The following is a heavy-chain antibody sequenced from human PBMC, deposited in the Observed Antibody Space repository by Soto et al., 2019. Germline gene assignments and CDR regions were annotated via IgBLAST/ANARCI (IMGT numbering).Heavy chain of an antibody. CDR3: AKMASSGTLNWFDP. CDR2: MNPGSGKT. D-gene: IGHD2-8*01. V-gene: IGHV1-8*02. CDR1: GYTFINYD. J-gene: IGHJ5*02. Sequence: ASVKVSCKASGYTFINYDISWVRQATGQGLEWMGWMNPGSGKTGYANKFQGRVTMTRDASTSTAHLELSSLTSEDTAVYYCAKMASSGTLNWFDPWGQGTLVTVSS.